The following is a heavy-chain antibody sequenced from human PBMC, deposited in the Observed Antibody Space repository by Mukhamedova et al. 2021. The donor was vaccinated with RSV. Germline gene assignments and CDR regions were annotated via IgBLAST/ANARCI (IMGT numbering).Heavy chain of an antibody. Sequence: GQGLEWMGWISGSNGNTNFAQKFQGRVTMTTDTSTRTAYMELRTLRSDDTAVYYCARDGEAYSGYDLHRRVDPWGQGTLVTVSS. D-gene: IGHD5-12*01. V-gene: IGHV1-18*01. CDR2: ISGSNGNT. J-gene: IGHJ5*02. CDR3: ARDGEAYSGYDLHRRVDP.